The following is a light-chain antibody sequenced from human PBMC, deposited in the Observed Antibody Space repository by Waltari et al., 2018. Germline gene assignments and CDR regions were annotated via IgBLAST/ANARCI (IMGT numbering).Light chain of an antibody. Sequence: DIVLTQSPAILSLSPGERASLPCRASQSVTTYLAWYQQKPGQAPRLLIYDTSNRATGIPARFSGSGFGTDFTLTISSLEPEDFAVYYCQQRRDWPLTFGGGTKVEIK. CDR3: QQRRDWPLT. CDR2: DTS. V-gene: IGKV3-11*01. J-gene: IGKJ4*01. CDR1: QSVTTY.